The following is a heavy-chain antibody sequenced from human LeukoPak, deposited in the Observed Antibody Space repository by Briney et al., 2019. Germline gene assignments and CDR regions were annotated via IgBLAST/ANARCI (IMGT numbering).Heavy chain of an antibody. CDR2: ISYDGSNK. V-gene: IGHV3-30-3*01. Sequence: GGSLRLSCAASGFTFSSYAMHWVRQAPGKGLEWVAVISYDGSNKYYADSVKGRFTISRDNSKNTLYLQMNSLRAEDTAVYYCARGPPFLITMVRVHAFDIWGQGTMVTVS. D-gene: IGHD3-10*01. J-gene: IGHJ3*02. CDR1: GFTFSSYA. CDR3: ARGPPFLITMVRVHAFDI.